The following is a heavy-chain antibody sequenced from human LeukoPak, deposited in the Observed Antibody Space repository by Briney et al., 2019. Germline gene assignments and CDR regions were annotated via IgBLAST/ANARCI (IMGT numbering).Heavy chain of an antibody. D-gene: IGHD3-9*01. Sequence: SETLSLTCTVSGGSISSYYWSWIRQPPGKGLEWIGYIYHSGSTYYNPSLKSRVTISVDRSKNQFSLKLSSVTAADTAVYYCATDILTGYLGYWGQGTLVTVSS. CDR3: ATDILTGYLGY. CDR2: IYHSGST. CDR1: GGSISSYY. V-gene: IGHV4-59*04. J-gene: IGHJ4*02.